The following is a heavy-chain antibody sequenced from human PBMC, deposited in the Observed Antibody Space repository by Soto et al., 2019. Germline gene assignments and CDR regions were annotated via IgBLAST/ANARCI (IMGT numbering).Heavy chain of an antibody. J-gene: IGHJ5*02. V-gene: IGHV3-23*01. CDR2: ISSSGGPT. CDR1: GFPFYTYE. Sequence: EVQLLESGGGLIQPGGPLRVSYAASGFPFYTYEMTWARQSPGKGLEWVAFISSSGGPTYYADSVRGRFTISRDNSKNTLYPQMDSLRVEDTARYYCVKGGWLDDWGQGTLVTVSS. CDR3: VKGGWLDD.